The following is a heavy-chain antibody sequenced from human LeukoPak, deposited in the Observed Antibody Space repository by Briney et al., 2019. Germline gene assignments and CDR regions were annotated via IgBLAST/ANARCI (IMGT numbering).Heavy chain of an antibody. CDR1: GVSINDYY. D-gene: IGHD2/OR15-2a*01. CDR2: IYPSESP. CDR3: ARRASTTGWSFDS. Sequence: SETLSLTCSVSGVSINDYYWTWIRQPAGKGLEWIGQIYPSESPKCNPSLESRVTMSVDTSKKQFSVQLTFVTVADTGVYYCARRASTTGWSFDSWGQGTQVTVSS. J-gene: IGHJ4*02. V-gene: IGHV4-4*07.